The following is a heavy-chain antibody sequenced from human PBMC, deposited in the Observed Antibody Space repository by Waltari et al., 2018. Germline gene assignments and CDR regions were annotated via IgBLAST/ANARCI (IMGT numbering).Heavy chain of an antibody. CDR3: ATANILGIGTFDY. Sequence: QVKLVQSGAEVKKPGASVRVSCKASGYTFTKYYIHWGRQAPGQGLEWMGSINPKSGDANYTQPFQGRVIMTRDTSINTAYLEVTGLTSDDTAIFYCATANILGIGTFDYWGQGTLVSVSS. CDR2: INPKSGDA. D-gene: IGHD1-1*01. CDR1: GYTFTKYY. V-gene: IGHV1-2*02. J-gene: IGHJ4*02.